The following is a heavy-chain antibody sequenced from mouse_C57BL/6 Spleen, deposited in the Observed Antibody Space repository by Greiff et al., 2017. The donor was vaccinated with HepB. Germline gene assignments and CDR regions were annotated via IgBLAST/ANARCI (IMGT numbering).Heavy chain of an antibody. D-gene: IGHD2-4*01. J-gene: IGHJ2*01. CDR1: GYTFTSYW. CDR2: IYPRDGST. CDR3: ARADYDYDEDY. Sequence: QVQLQQPGAELVKPGASVKMSCKASGYTFTSYWITWVKQRPGQGLEWIGWIYPRDGSTKYNEKFKGKATLTVDTSSSTAYMELHSLTSEDSAVYFCARADYDYDEDYWGQGTTLTVSS. V-gene: IGHV1-85*01.